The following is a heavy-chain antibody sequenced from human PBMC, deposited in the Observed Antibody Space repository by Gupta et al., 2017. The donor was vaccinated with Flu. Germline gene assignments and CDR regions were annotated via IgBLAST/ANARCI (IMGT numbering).Heavy chain of an antibody. J-gene: IGHJ5*02. CDR2: IWHDESNT. CDR1: GFTFSNYG. Sequence: QVQLVESGGGVVQPGRSLRLSCAASGFTFSNYGMHWVRQAPGKGLEWVAVIWHDESNTYYADSVKGRFTISRDNSINTVDLHMSSLRAEDTAVYYCARDNVDTDMFTVFNWLDPWGQGTLVTVSS. D-gene: IGHD5-18*01. CDR3: ARDNVDTDMFTVFNWLDP. V-gene: IGHV3-33*01.